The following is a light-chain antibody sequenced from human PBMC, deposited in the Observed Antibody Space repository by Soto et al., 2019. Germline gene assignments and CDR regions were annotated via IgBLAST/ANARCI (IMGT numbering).Light chain of an antibody. J-gene: IGLJ1*01. CDR1: SSDVGGYNY. CDR2: EVS. CDR3: SSYAGSNHFV. V-gene: IGLV2-8*01. Sequence: QSVLTQPPSASGSPGQSVTISCTGTSSDVGGYNYVSWYQQHPGKAPKLMIYEVSERPSGVPDRFSGSKSSNTASLTVSGLQAEDEADYYCSSYAGSNHFVLGNGTKVT.